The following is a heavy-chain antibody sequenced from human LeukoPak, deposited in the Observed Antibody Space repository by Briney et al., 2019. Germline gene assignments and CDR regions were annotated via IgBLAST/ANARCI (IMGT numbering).Heavy chain of an antibody. Sequence: RASVKVSCKASGYTFTSYGISWVRQAPGQGLEWMGWINPNSGGTNYAQKFQGRVTMTRDTSISTAYMELSRLRSDDTAVYYCARGSGASDAFDIWGQGTMVTVSS. CDR1: GYTFTSYG. J-gene: IGHJ3*02. V-gene: IGHV1-2*02. CDR3: ARGSGASDAFDI. CDR2: INPNSGGT.